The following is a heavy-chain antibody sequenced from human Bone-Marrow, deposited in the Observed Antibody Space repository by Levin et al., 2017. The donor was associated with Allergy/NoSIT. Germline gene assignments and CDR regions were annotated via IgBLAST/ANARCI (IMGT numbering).Heavy chain of an antibody. CDR3: AREGSYMRGSYRLAYFDH. CDR2: IFHSGST. V-gene: IGHV4-38-2*02. Sequence: SQTLSLTCAVSDYSITSSYYWAWIRQPPGKGLEWVGSIFHSGSTSYNPSLKSRVTISVDTSKNQFSLKLDSVTAADTAVYYCAREGSYMRGSYRLAYFDHWGQGTLVTVSS. D-gene: IGHD3-16*02. CDR1: DYSITSSYY. J-gene: IGHJ4*02.